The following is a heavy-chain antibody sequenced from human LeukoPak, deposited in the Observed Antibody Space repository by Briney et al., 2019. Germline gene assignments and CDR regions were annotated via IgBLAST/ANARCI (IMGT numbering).Heavy chain of an antibody. Sequence: PGGSLRLSCAASGFTFSSYSMNWVRQAPGKGLEWVASISTGSSYKYYADLVMGRFTISRDNAENSLYLLMNSLRAEDTAVYFCARDKGGYNYEYYFDSWGQGALVTVSS. CDR1: GFTFSSYS. CDR3: ARDKGGYNYEYYFDS. CDR2: ISTGSSYK. J-gene: IGHJ4*02. V-gene: IGHV3-21*01. D-gene: IGHD5-18*01.